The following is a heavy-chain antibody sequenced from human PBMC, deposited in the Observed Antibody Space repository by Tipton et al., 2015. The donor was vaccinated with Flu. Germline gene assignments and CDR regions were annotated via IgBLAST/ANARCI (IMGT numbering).Heavy chain of an antibody. D-gene: IGHD1-26*01. V-gene: IGHV4-38-2*01. CDR3: ARVEGGSVGNFFDY. CDR1: GYSIRSGPY. Sequence: TLSLTCAVSGYSIRSGPYWAWIRQSPGRGLEWIGSIYYSGNTDYSPSLRSRVTLPVDTSKNHFSLNLNSVTAADTAVYYCARVEGGSVGNFFDYWGQGTLVNVSS. J-gene: IGHJ4*02. CDR2: IYYSGNT.